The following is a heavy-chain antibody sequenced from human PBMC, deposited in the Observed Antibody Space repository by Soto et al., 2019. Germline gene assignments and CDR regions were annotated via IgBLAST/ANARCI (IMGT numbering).Heavy chain of an antibody. CDR3: RVTTPYYYYGMDV. CDR2: IYYSGST. J-gene: IGHJ6*02. CDR1: GCSISSSSYY. D-gene: IGHD1-1*01. V-gene: IGHV4-39*01. Sequence: SETLSLTCTVSGCSISSSSYYWGWIRQPPGKGLEWIGSIYYSGSTYYNPSLKSRVTISVDTSKNQFSLKLSSVTAADTAVYYCRVTTPYYYYGMDVWGQGTTVTVSS.